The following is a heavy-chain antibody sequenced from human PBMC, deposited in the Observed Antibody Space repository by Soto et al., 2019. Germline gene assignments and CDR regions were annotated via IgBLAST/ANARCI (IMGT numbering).Heavy chain of an antibody. V-gene: IGHV5-10-1*01. Sequence: GEPLKISCEGSGYSFPTYWVGWVRQVPGKGLEWMGRINPSDSYVSYNPSFEGHVTFSVDKSVNTAYLQWSSLEASDTARYYCARLSGNKHMITSLDFFYHDGMDVWGQGTTVTVSS. CDR3: ARLSGNKHMITSLDFFYHDGMDV. CDR1: GYSFPTYW. J-gene: IGHJ6*02. D-gene: IGHD1-26*01. CDR2: INPSDSYV.